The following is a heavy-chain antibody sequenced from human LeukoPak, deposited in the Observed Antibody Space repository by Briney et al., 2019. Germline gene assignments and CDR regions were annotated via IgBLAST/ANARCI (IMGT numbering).Heavy chain of an antibody. J-gene: IGHJ4*02. V-gene: IGHV4-30-4*07. Sequence: PSETLSLTCAVSGGSISSGGYSWSWIRQPPGKGLEWIAYMYYTGNTYYNPSLKSRVTISVDTSKNQFSLKLSSVTAADTAVYYCARGSIAVYWGQGTLVTVSS. CDR1: GGSISSGGYS. CDR2: MYYTGNT. D-gene: IGHD6-19*01. CDR3: ARGSIAVY.